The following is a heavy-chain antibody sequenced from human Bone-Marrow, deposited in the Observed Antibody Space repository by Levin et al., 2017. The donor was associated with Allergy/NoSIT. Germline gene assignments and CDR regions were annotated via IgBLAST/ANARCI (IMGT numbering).Heavy chain of an antibody. V-gene: IGHV4-59*01. Sequence: TSSETLSLTCTVSGASISNYYWSWVRQPPGKGLEWIEYIYYSGFTSYNPSLKSRVTISLDTSKKQFSLKLNSVTAADSAVYYCAREADTKYYFDNWGRGTLVSVSS. CDR2: IYYSGFT. J-gene: IGHJ4*02. D-gene: IGHD2-15*01. CDR3: AREADTKYYFDN. CDR1: GASISNYY.